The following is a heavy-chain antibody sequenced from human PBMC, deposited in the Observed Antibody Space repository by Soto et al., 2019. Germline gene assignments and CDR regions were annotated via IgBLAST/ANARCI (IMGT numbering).Heavy chain of an antibody. CDR2: LNSDGSGT. CDR1: GFTLSSYW. V-gene: IGHV3-74*01. J-gene: IGHJ3*02. D-gene: IGHD3-16*02. Sequence: GGSLRLSCAASGFTLSSYWMHWVRQVPEKGLVWLSRLNSDGSGTNYADSVKGRFSISRDNAKNTLYLQMNTLRAEDTAVYYCVRDQYRGPDRAFDIWGQGTMVTVSS. CDR3: VRDQYRGPDRAFDI.